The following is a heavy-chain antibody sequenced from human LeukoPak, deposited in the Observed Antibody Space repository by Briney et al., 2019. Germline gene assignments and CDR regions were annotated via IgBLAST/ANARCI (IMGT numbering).Heavy chain of an antibody. CDR1: GFTVSSNY. Sequence: GGSLRLSCAASGFTVSSNYMNWVRQAPGKGLEWVSLIYGGGSTYYADSVKDRFTISRDNSKNTLYLQMNSLRAEDTAVYYCARDLASNTGWEFDYWGQGTLVTVSS. CDR2: IYGGGST. J-gene: IGHJ4*02. V-gene: IGHV3-53*01. CDR3: ARDLASNTGWEFDY. D-gene: IGHD6-19*01.